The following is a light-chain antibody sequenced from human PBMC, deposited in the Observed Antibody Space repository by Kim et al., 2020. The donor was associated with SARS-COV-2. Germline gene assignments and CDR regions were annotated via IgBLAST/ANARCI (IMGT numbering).Light chain of an antibody. Sequence: ASMGNRVTITCRASQDIANSLAWYQQKPGKVPQVLIYAASTLQSGVPSRFSGSGSGTEFTLTIASLQTEDVATYYCQKYNSAPWTFGPGTKVDIK. J-gene: IGKJ1*01. CDR1: QDIANS. CDR2: AAS. CDR3: QKYNSAPWT. V-gene: IGKV1-27*01.